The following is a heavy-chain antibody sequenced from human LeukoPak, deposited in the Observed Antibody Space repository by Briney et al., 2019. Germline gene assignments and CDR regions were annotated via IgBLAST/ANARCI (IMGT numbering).Heavy chain of an antibody. J-gene: IGHJ4*02. Sequence: PGGSLRLSCTASGFTFGDYAMSWVRQAPGKGLEWVGFIRSKAYGGTTEYAAPVKGRFTISRDDSKSIAYLQMNSLKTEDTAVYYCTRGGIAAAGTESVGYYWGQGTLVTVSS. CDR3: TRGGIAAAGTESVGYY. D-gene: IGHD6-13*01. V-gene: IGHV3-49*04. CDR1: GFTFGDYA. CDR2: IRSKAYGGTT.